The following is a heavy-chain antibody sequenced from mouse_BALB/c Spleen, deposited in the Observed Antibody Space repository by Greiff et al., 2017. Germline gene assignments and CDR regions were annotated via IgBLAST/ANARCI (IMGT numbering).Heavy chain of an antibody. D-gene: IGHD1-1*01. CDR1: GYTFTNYW. CDR3: ARSSYYGSGWYFDV. CDR2: IYPGGGYT. V-gene: IGHV1-63*02. Sequence: VKLQQSGAELVRPGTSVKISCKASGYTFTNYWLGWVKQRPGHGLEWIGDIYPGGGYTNYNEKFKGKATLTADTSSSTAYMQLSSLTSEDSAVYFCARSSYYGSGWYFDVWGAGTTVTVSS. J-gene: IGHJ1*01.